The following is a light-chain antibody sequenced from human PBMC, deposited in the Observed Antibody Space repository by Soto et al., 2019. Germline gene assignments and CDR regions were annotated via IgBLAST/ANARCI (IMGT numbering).Light chain of an antibody. V-gene: IGLV3-21*02. Sequence: SYELSQPPSVSVAPGQTARITCGGNNIGSKSVYWYQQKPGQAPVLVVYDDRDRPSGIPERFSGSKSGITATLIISRVEAGDEADYYCQVWDTGSDHHVFGTGTKVTVL. CDR1: NIGSKS. CDR3: QVWDTGSDHHV. CDR2: DDR. J-gene: IGLJ1*01.